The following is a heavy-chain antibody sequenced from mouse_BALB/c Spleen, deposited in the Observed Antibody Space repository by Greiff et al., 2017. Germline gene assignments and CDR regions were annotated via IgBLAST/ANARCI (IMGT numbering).Heavy chain of an antibody. CDR2: ISSGSSTI. V-gene: IGHV5-17*02. D-gene: IGHD2-2*01. Sequence: EVKLQESGGGLVQPGGSRKLSCAASGFTFSSFGMHWVRQAPEKGLEWVAYISSGSSTIYYADTVKGRFTISRDNPKNTLFLQMTSLRSEDTAMYYCARGNGYDWGQGTLVTVSA. J-gene: IGHJ3*01. CDR3: ARGNGYD. CDR1: GFTFSSFG.